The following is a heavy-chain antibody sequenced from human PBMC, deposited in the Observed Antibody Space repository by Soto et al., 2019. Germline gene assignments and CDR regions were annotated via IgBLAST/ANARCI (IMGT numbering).Heavy chain of an antibody. CDR2: IIPIFGTA. Sequence: ASVKVSCKASGGTFSSYAISWVRQAPGQGLEWMGGIIPIFGTANYAQKFQGRVTITAGESTSTAYMELSSLRSEDTAVYYCAREYGSGSYYYYYGMDVWGQGTTVTVSS. CDR3: AREYGSGSYYYYYGMDV. D-gene: IGHD3-10*01. V-gene: IGHV1-69*13. J-gene: IGHJ6*02. CDR1: GGTFSSYA.